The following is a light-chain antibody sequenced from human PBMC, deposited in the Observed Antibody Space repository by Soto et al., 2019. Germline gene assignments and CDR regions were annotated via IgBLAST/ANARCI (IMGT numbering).Light chain of an antibody. J-gene: IGLJ1*01. V-gene: IGLV1-47*02. CDR1: SSNIGSNY. CDR2: NNN. CDR3: SSWDGSLSGYV. Sequence: QSMLTQPPSASGTPGQGVTISCSGSSSNIGSNYVYWYQQLPGTAPKLLIYNNNQRPSGVPDRFSASKSGTSASLAIRGLRSDDEADYYCSSWDGSLSGYVFGAGTRSPS.